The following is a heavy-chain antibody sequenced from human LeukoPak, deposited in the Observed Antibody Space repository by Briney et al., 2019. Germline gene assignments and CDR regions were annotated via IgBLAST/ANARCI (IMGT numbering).Heavy chain of an antibody. D-gene: IGHD3-10*02. CDR2: IYISGTT. CDR3: ARDDVPYRGTYTPFDV. Sequence: PSETLSLTCSVSGASISSYYRSWVRQPAGKGLEWIGRIYISGTTKHNPSLKSRVTMSVDTSKNQFSLRLTSVTAADTAVYFCARDDVPYRGTYTPFDVWGQGTLVTVSS. CDR1: GASISSYY. J-gene: IGHJ4*02. V-gene: IGHV4-4*07.